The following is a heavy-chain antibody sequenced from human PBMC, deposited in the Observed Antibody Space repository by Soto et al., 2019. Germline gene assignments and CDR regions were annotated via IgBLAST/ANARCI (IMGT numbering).Heavy chain of an antibody. CDR2: IKQDGSEK. D-gene: IGHD3-22*01. CDR3: ARDMSHDSSGYYVLFDY. CDR1: GFTFSSYW. V-gene: IGHV3-7*05. Sequence: GGSLRLSCAASGFTFSSYWMSWVRQAPGKGLEWVANIKQDGSEKYYVDSVKGRFTISRDNAKNSLYLQMNSLRAEDTAVYYCARDMSHDSSGYYVLFDYWGQGTLVTVSS. J-gene: IGHJ4*02.